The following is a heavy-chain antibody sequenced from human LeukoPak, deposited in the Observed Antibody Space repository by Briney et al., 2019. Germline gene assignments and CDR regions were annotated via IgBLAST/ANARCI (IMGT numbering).Heavy chain of an antibody. V-gene: IGHV1-18*01. CDR1: GYSFTSSG. CDR3: AKDPMSLYGGYSRDDFDI. CDR2: ISAYNGNT. J-gene: IGHJ3*02. D-gene: IGHD5-12*01. Sequence: ASVKVSCKASGYSFTSSGISWGRQAPGQGLEWMGWISAYNGNTNHAHKVPGRVTMTTDSSTTTAYMELRRLRYDGTAVYDCAKDPMSLYGGYSRDDFDIWGQGKMVTVSA.